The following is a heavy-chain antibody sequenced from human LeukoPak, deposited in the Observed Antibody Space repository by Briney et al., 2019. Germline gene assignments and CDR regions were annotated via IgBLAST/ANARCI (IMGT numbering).Heavy chain of an antibody. CDR1: GYSISSGYY. CDR2: IYTSGST. V-gene: IGHV4-4*07. D-gene: IGHD3-10*01. Sequence: SETLSLTCTVSGYSISSGYYWSWIRQPAGKGLEWIGRIYTSGSTNYNPSLKSRVTVSVDTSKNQFSLKLSSVTAADTAVYYCAGGEYYYDSGSYWGLDYWGQGTLVTVSS. J-gene: IGHJ4*02. CDR3: AGGEYYYDSGSYWGLDY.